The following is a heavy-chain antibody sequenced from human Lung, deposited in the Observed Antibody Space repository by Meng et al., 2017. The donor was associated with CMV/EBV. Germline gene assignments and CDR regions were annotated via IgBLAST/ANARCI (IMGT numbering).Heavy chain of an antibody. CDR1: GFTFSSYG. D-gene: IGHD3-3*01. CDR2: IWYDGSNK. CDR3: AKDHLITIYWGGMDV. Sequence: SLKISXAASGFTFSSYGMHWVRQAPGKGLEWVAVIWYDGSNKYYADSVKGRFTISRDNSKNTLYLQMNSLRAEDTAVYYCAKDHLITIYWGGMDVWGQGTTVTVSS. V-gene: IGHV3-33*06. J-gene: IGHJ6*02.